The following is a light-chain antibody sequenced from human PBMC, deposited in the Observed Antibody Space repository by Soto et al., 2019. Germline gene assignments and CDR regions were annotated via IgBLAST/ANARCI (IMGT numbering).Light chain of an antibody. CDR2: GAS. V-gene: IGKV3-15*01. CDR1: HGVSNY. CDR3: QQYIRWPLT. J-gene: IGKJ4*01. Sequence: EIVLTQSPATLSVSPGEGATLSCRASHGVSNYLAWFQQKPGQAPSLLIYGASTRATGTPARFSGSGSGTEFTLTISSLQSEDFAVYYCQQYIRWPLTFGGGTKVDIK.